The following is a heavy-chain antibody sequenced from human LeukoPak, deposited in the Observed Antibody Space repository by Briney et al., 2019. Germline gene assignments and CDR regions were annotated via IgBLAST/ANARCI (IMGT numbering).Heavy chain of an antibody. CDR3: ARAKHYSDSSTNFDY. Sequence: ASVRVSCKASGYTFTSYDINWVRQATGQGLEWMGWTNPNSGNTGYAQKFQGRVTMTRNTSISTAYMELSSLRSEDTAVYYCARAKHYSDSSTNFDYWGRGTLVTVSS. J-gene: IGHJ4*02. CDR2: TNPNSGNT. CDR1: GYTFTSYD. V-gene: IGHV1-8*01. D-gene: IGHD3-22*01.